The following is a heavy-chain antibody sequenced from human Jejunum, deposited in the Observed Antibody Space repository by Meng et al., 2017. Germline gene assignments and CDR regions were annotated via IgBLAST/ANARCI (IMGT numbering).Heavy chain of an antibody. J-gene: IGHJ4*02. Sequence: QVELEESGPGPVRPSETLSLICSVSGGSVSSAGYQRSWIRQPPGKRLEWIGYASTNYNPSLKSRVTISVDTSKNQFSLRLTSVTAADTAVYYCARDHMGSLDYWGQGILVTVSS. CDR2: AST. CDR1: GGSVSSAGYQ. D-gene: IGHD1-26*01. V-gene: IGHV4-61*08. CDR3: ARDHMGSLDY.